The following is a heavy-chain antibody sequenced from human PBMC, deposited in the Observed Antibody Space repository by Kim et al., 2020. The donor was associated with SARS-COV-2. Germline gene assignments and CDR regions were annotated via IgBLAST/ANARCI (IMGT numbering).Heavy chain of an antibody. CDR2: ISAYNGNT. J-gene: IGHJ4*02. V-gene: IGHV1-18*04. CDR3: ARDQTYGYCTNGVCYVGYCSGGSCYSLDY. D-gene: IGHD2-15*01. Sequence: ASVKVSCKASGYTFTSYGISWVRQAPGQGLEWMGWISAYNGNTNYAQKLQGRVTMTTDTSTSTAYMELRSLRSDDTAVYYCARDQTYGYCTNGVCYVGYCSGGSCYSLDYWGQGTLVTVSS. CDR1: GYTFTSYG.